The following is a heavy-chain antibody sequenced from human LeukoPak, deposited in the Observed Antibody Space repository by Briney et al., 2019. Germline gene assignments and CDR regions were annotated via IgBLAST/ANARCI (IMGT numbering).Heavy chain of an antibody. CDR2: ISSSGDTI. Sequence: GGSLRLSCTASGFTFSSYAMNWVRQAPGKGLEWVSFISSSGDTIYYADSVKGRFTVSRGNAKNSLYLQVNSLRAEDTAVYYCARDSGKYYISWYFDLWGRGTLVTVSS. J-gene: IGHJ2*01. V-gene: IGHV3-48*03. D-gene: IGHD1-26*01. CDR3: ARDSGKYYISWYFDL. CDR1: GFTFSSYA.